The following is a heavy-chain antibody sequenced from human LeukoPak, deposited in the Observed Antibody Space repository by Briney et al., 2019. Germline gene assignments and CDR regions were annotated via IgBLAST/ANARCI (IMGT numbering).Heavy chain of an antibody. Sequence: GGSLRLSCAASGFTFSSYWMSWVRQAPGEGLEWMAKINQDGTEKAYVDSVRGRFTISRDNAKNSLFLQMNSLRAEDTAVYYCARGPLIAAAGTWWGQGTLVTVSS. D-gene: IGHD6-13*01. CDR3: ARGPLIAAAGTW. CDR1: GFTFSSYW. CDR2: INQDGTEK. V-gene: IGHV3-7*03. J-gene: IGHJ4*02.